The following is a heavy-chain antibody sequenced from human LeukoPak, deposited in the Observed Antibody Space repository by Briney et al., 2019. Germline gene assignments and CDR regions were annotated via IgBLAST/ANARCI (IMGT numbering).Heavy chain of an antibody. D-gene: IGHD3-22*01. V-gene: IGHV1-18*01. CDR1: GYTFTSYG. J-gene: IGHJ4*02. CDR3: ARDRTYYYDSSGYYSYFDY. Sequence: GASVKVSCKASGYTFTSYGICWVRQAPGQGLEWMGWSSAYNGNTNYAQKLQGRVTMTTDTSTSTAYMELRSLRSDDTAVYYCARDRTYYYDSSGYYSYFDYWGQGTLVTVSS. CDR2: SSAYNGNT.